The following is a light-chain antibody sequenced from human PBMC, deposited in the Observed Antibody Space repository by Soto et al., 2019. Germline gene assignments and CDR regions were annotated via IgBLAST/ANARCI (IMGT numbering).Light chain of an antibody. J-gene: IGLJ2*01. CDR2: EVS. CDR1: SSDVGGYNY. Sequence: QSALTQPPSASGSPGQSVTISCTGTSSDVGGYNYVSWYQQHPGKAPKLMIYEVSKRPSGVPDRFSGYKSGNTASLTVSGLQAEDEADYYCRSYAGSNNLLFGGGTKLT. V-gene: IGLV2-8*01. CDR3: RSYAGSNNLL.